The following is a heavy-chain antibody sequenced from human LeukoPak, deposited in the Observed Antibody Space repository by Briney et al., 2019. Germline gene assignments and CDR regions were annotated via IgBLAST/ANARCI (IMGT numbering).Heavy chain of an antibody. CDR2: INHSGST. CDR3: ASQPQYGGYCYDY. V-gene: IGHV4-39*07. D-gene: IGHD5-12*01. J-gene: IGHJ4*02. CDR1: GGSISSSSYY. Sequence: PSETLSLTCTVSGGSISSSSYYWGWIRQPPGKGLEWIGEINHSGSTNYNPSLKNRVTISVDTSKNQFSLKLSSVTAADTAVYYCASQPQYGGYCYDYWGQGTLVTVSS.